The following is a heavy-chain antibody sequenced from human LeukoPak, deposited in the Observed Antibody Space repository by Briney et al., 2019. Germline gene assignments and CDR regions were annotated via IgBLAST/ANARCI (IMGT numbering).Heavy chain of an antibody. Sequence: GRSLRLSCAASGFTFDDSAMHWVRQVPGKGLEWVSGISWNSGIIDYADSVKGRFTISRDNAKNSLYLQKINLRPDDTAFYYCAKAPPYYSDSSGYFQHWGQGTLVTVSS. CDR2: ISWNSGII. D-gene: IGHD3-22*01. J-gene: IGHJ1*01. CDR1: GFTFDDSA. CDR3: AKAPPYYSDSSGYFQH. V-gene: IGHV3-9*01.